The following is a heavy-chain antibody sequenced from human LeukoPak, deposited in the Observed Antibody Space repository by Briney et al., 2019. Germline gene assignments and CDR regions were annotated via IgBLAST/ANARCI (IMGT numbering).Heavy chain of an antibody. V-gene: IGHV3-21*01. J-gene: IGHJ4*02. CDR1: GFTFSSYS. Sequence: GGSLRLSCAASGFTFSSYSMNWVRQAPGKGLEWVSSISSSSSYIYYADSVKGRSTISRDNAKNSLYLQMNSLRAEDTAVYYCARGVHIVRGVLFDYWGQGTLVTVSS. CDR2: ISSSSSYI. D-gene: IGHD3-10*01. CDR3: ARGVHIVRGVLFDY.